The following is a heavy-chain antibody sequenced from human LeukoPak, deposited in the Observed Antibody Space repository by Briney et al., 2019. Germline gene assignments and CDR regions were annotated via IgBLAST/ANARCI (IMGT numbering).Heavy chain of an antibody. D-gene: IGHD2-2*02. CDR2: IYYSEST. CDR1: GGSISSGDYY. V-gene: IGHV4-30-4*08. CDR3: ARDPAPGYCSSTSCYTPYYFDY. J-gene: IGHJ4*02. Sequence: SGTLSLTCSVSGGSISSGDYYWSWIRQPPGKGLEWIGYIYYSESTYYNPSLKSRVTISVDTSKNQFSLKLSSVTAADTAVYYCARDPAPGYCSSTSCYTPYYFDYWGQGTLVTVSS.